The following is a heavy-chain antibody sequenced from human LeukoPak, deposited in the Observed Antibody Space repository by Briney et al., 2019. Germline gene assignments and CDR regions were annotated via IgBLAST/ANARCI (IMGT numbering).Heavy chain of an antibody. V-gene: IGHV4-59*01. CDR1: GGSISSYY. Sequence: SETLSLTCTVSGGSISSYYWSWIQQPPGKGLEWTGYIYYSGGTNYNPSLKSRVTISVDTSKNQFSLKLSSVTAADTAVYYCARSAGYYYDSSGYYFDYWGQGTLVTVSS. J-gene: IGHJ4*02. CDR3: ARSAGYYYDSSGYYFDY. CDR2: IYYSGGT. D-gene: IGHD3-22*01.